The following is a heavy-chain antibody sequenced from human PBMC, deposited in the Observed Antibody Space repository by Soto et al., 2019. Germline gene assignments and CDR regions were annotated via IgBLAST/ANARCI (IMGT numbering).Heavy chain of an antibody. V-gene: IGHV1-46*01. J-gene: IGHJ6*02. D-gene: IGHD6-13*01. CDR2: INPSVGST. Sequence: ASVKVSCKASGYTFTSYYMHWVRQAPGQGLEWMGIINPSVGSTSYAQKFQGRVTMTRDTSTSTVYMELSSLRSEDTAVYYCARDYSSSPSSGYYYYYYGMDVWGQGTTVTVSS. CDR3: ARDYSSSPSSGYYYYYYGMDV. CDR1: GYTFTSYY.